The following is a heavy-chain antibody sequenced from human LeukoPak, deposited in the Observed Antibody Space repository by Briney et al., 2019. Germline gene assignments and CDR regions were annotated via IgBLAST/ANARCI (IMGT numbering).Heavy chain of an antibody. J-gene: IGHJ6*02. Sequence: GGSLRLSCAASVFTFSSYSMSWVRQTPWKGLEWISFISGSGANRFYADSMKGRFTISKDNTKNSLYLQMNSLRAEDTATYYCATLHFYAMGVWGQGTTVTVSS. CDR1: VFTFSSYS. V-gene: IGHV3-23*01. CDR3: ATLHFYAMGV. CDR2: ISGSGANR.